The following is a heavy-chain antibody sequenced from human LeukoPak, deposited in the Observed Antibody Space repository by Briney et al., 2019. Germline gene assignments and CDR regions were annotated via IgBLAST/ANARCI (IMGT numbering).Heavy chain of an antibody. D-gene: IGHD3-10*01. CDR3: ARTYGSGSYYLY. CDR2: MFYSGST. CDR1: GGSISRYY. V-gene: IGHV4-59*08. J-gene: IGHJ4*02. Sequence: PSETLSLTCTVSGGSISRYYWSWIRQPPGKRLEWIGYMFYSGSTNYNPSLKSRVTISVDTSKNQFSLKLSSVTAADTAVYYCARTYGSGSYYLYWGQGTLVTVSS.